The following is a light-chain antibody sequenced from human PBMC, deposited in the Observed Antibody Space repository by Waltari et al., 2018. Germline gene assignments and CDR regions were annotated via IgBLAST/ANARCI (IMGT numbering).Light chain of an antibody. V-gene: IGLV2-14*03. Sequence: QSALTQPASVSGSPGQSITISCTGTTSDVGAYSSVSWYQQHPGKAPKLMIYDVNYRPSGVSDRCSGSKSGNTASLTISGLQAQDEADYYCGSHTSSNTLIFGGGTKLTVL. J-gene: IGLJ2*01. CDR1: TSDVGAYSS. CDR3: GSHTSSNTLI. CDR2: DVN.